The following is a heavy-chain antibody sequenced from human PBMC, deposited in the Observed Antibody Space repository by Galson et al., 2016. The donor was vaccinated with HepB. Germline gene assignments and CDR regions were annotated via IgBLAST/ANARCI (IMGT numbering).Heavy chain of an antibody. CDR2: IRSSSSYI. CDR1: GFTFSSYS. J-gene: IGHJ4*02. V-gene: IGHV3-21*06. Sequence: SLRLSCAASGFTFSSYSMNWVRQAPGKGLEWVSSIRSSSSYIYYADSVKGRFTISRDNAKNSLYLQMSSLRAEDTAVYYCAREYYGSGSLSPLDYWGQGTLVTVSS. D-gene: IGHD3-10*01. CDR3: AREYYGSGSLSPLDY.